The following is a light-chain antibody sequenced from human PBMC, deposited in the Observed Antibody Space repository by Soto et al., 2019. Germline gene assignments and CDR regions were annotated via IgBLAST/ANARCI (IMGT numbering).Light chain of an antibody. CDR1: QSLSSSY. CDR2: GAS. V-gene: IGKV3-20*01. CDR3: QQYGTSQGA. J-gene: IGKJ4*01. Sequence: EIVLTQSPGTLSLSPGERATLSCRASQSLSSSYLAWYQQKPGQAPRLLIYGASSRATAIPDRFRGSGSGTDFTLTISTLEPEDFAVYYCQQYGTSQGAFGGGTKVDIK.